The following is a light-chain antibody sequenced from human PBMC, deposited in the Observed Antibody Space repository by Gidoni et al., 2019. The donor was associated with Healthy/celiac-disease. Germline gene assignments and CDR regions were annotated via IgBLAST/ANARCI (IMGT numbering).Light chain of an antibody. V-gene: IGKV4-1*01. CDR3: QQYYRTPIT. Sequence: EIVMTQSPDSLAVSLGERATINCKSSQSVLYSSNNKNYLAWYQQKPGQPPKLLMYWASTRESGVPDRFSGSGSGPDFTLTISSLQAEDVAVYYCQQYYRTPITFGQGTRLEIK. CDR2: WAS. J-gene: IGKJ5*01. CDR1: QSVLYSSNNKNY.